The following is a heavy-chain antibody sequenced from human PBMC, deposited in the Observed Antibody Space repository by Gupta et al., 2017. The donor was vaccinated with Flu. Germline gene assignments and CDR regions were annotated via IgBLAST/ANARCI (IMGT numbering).Heavy chain of an antibody. CDR3: ARDIMSRQQLDDY. J-gene: IGHJ4*02. V-gene: IGHV3-21*01. Sequence: EVQLVESGGGLVKPGGSLRLSCAASGFPFSSYSMNWVRQAPGKGLEWVSSISSSSSYIYYADSVKGRFTISRDNAKNSLYLQMNSLRAEDTAVYYCARDIMSRQQLDDYWGQGTLVTVSS. CDR1: GFPFSSYS. CDR2: ISSSSSYI. D-gene: IGHD6-13*01.